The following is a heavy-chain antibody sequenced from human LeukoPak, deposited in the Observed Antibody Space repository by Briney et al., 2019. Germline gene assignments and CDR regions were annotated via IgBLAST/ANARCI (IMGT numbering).Heavy chain of an antibody. CDR1: GFTFSSYW. D-gene: IGHD1-26*01. Sequence: GGSLRLSCAASGFTFSSYWMSWVRQAPGKGLEWVANIKQDGSEKYYVDSVKGRFTISRDNAKNSLYLQMNSLRAEDTAVYYCARRKDSGSQSHDYWGQGTLVTVSS. CDR3: ARRKDSGSQSHDY. V-gene: IGHV3-7*01. CDR2: IKQDGSEK. J-gene: IGHJ4*02.